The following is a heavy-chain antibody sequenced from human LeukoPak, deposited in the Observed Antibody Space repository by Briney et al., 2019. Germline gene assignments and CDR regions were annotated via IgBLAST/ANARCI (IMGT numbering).Heavy chain of an antibody. J-gene: IGHJ3*02. CDR1: GGSISSSSYY. D-gene: IGHD6-6*01. CDR3: AREQLARRHDAFDI. CDR2: IYYSGST. Sequence: SETLSLTCTVSGGSISSSSYYWGWIRQPPGKGLEWIGSIYYSGSTYYNPSLKSRVTISVDTSKNQFSLKLSSVTAADTAVYYCAREQLARRHDAFDIWGQGTMVTVSS. V-gene: IGHV4-39*02.